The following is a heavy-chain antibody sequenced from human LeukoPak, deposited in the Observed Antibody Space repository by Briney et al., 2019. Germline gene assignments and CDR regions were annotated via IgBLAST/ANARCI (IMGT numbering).Heavy chain of an antibody. J-gene: IGHJ4*02. CDR2: ISAYNGNT. V-gene: IGHV1-18*01. D-gene: IGHD3-22*01. CDR3: ARDPNYDRADY. Sequence: ASVKVSCKASGYTFTSYGISWVRQAPGQGLEWMGWISAYNGNTNYAQKIQSRVTMTTDTSTSTAYMELRSVRSDDTAVYYCARDPNYDRADYWGQGTLVTVSS. CDR1: GYTFTSYG.